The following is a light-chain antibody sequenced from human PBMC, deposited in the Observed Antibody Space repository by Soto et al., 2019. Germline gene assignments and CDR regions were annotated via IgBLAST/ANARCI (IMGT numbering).Light chain of an antibody. CDR3: QKYDRAPVA. CDR2: AAS. CDR1: QDIKKF. Sequence: DIQVTQSPSSLSASPGDRITITCRASQDIKKFLAWYQQKPGKVPHLLIYAASTLRPGVPSRFSGNASGTDFTLTIASLQPEDVATYYCQKYDRAPVAFGQGTKVDVK. V-gene: IGKV1-27*01. J-gene: IGKJ1*01.